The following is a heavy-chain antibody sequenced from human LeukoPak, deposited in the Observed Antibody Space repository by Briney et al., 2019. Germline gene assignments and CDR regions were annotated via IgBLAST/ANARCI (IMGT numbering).Heavy chain of an antibody. CDR2: ISAYNGNT. D-gene: IGHD1-14*01. CDR3: ARGSGGMVWDKFCDY. J-gene: IGHJ4*02. CDR1: GYTFTSYG. V-gene: IGHV1-18*01. Sequence: ASVKVSCKASGYTFTSYGISWVRQAPGQGLEWMGWISAYNGNTNYAQKLQGRVTMTTDTSTSTAYMELRSLRSDDTAVYYCARGSGGMVWDKFCDYWGQGTLVTVSS.